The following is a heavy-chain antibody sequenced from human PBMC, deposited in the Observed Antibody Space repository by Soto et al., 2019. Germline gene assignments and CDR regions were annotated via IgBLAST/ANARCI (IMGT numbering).Heavy chain of an antibody. CDR1: GLTFGSYA. CDR2: ISGSGIST. Sequence: GGSLRLSCAASGLTFGSYAMSWVRQAPGKGLEWVSGISGSGISTYYADSVKGRFTISRDNSKNTLYLQMNSLRAEDTAVYYCAKNSESSAYSSFDYWGQGTLVTVSP. D-gene: IGHD3-22*01. V-gene: IGHV3-23*01. J-gene: IGHJ4*02. CDR3: AKNSESSAYSSFDY.